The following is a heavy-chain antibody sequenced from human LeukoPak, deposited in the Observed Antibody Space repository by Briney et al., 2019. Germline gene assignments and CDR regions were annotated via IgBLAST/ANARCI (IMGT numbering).Heavy chain of an antibody. CDR1: GYSFTSYW. J-gene: IGHJ6*02. V-gene: IGHV5-51*01. CDR3: ARHPGGYCSSTSCLGGDYYYGMDV. D-gene: IGHD2-2*01. Sequence: GESLKISCKGSGYSFTSYWIGWVRQMPGKGLEWMGIIYPGDSDTRYSPSFQGQVTISADKSISTAYLQWSSLKASDTAMYYCARHPGGYCSSTSCLGGDYYYGMDVWGQGTTVTVSS. CDR2: IYPGDSDT.